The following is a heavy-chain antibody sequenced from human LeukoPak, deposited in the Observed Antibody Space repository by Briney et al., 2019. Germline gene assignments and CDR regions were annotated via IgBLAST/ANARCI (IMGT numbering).Heavy chain of an antibody. D-gene: IGHD3-16*01. CDR2: INHSGST. J-gene: IGHJ5*02. Sequence: SETLSLTCAVYGGSFSGYYWSWIRQPPGKGLEWIGEINHSGSTNYNPSLKSRVTISVDTSKSQFSLKLSSVTAADTAVYYCARVTLDLNWFDPWGQGTLVTVSS. V-gene: IGHV4-34*01. CDR1: GGSFSGYY. CDR3: ARVTLDLNWFDP.